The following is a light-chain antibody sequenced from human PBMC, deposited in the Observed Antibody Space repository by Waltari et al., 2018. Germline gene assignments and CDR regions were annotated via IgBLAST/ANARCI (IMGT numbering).Light chain of an antibody. CDR2: DAS. Sequence: DIVLTQSPATLSLSPGERATLSCRASQYINADLAWYQQKPGQAPGLFVYDASNRATGIPARVSGSGSGTDFTLTISSLDPEDSAVYYCAQRNDWPITFGQGTRVEIK. J-gene: IGKJ5*01. V-gene: IGKV3-11*01. CDR3: AQRNDWPIT. CDR1: QYINAD.